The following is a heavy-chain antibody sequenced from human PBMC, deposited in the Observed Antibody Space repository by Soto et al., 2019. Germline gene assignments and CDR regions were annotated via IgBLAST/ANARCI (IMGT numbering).Heavy chain of an antibody. CDR2: IKHDGGET. Sequence: EGQLVQSGGGLVQPGGSLRLSCAASGFTFSDFWMSWVRQAPGKGLEWVVNIKHDGGETHYVDSVKGRFTISRDNANNLLYLQMNNLRTEDTAVYYCANGIQLWLNYWGQGTLVTVSS. J-gene: IGHJ4*02. CDR1: GFTFSDFW. CDR3: ANGIQLWLNY. V-gene: IGHV3-7*01. D-gene: IGHD5-18*01.